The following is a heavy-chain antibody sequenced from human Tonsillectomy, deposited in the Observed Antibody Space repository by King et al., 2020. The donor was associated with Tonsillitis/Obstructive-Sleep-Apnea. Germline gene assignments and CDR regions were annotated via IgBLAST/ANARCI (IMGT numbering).Heavy chain of an antibody. V-gene: IGHV1-18*01. J-gene: IGHJ4*02. CDR2: ISAYNGDT. Sequence: QLVQSGAEVKKPGASVKVSCKASGYTFTTYGISWVRQAPGQGLEWMGWISAYNGDTNYAQKLQGRVTMTTDTSKSTAYMEVRSLRSDDTAVYYCARDSRSHYYDTSGYYTFDYWGQGTLVTVSS. D-gene: IGHD3-22*01. CDR1: GYTFTTYG. CDR3: ARDSRSHYYDTSGYYTFDY.